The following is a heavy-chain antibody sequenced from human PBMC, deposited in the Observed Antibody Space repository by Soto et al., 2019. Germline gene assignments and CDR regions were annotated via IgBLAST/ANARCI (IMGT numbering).Heavy chain of an antibody. J-gene: IGHJ6*04. CDR1: GFTFSSYG. Sequence: GGSLRLSCAASGFTFSSYGMHWVRQAPGKGLEWVAVIWYDGSNKYYADSVKGRFTISRDNSKNTLYLQMNSLRAEDTAVYYCGRTHSSSGYYCYGMDVWGKGTPVTVSS. CDR3: GRTHSSSGYYCYGMDV. V-gene: IGHV3-33*01. CDR2: IWYDGSNK. D-gene: IGHD6-13*01.